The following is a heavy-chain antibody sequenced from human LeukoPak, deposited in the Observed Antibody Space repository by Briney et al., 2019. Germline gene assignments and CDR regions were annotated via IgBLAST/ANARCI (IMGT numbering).Heavy chain of an antibody. V-gene: IGHV1-24*01. D-gene: IGHD1-26*01. CDR1: GYTLTELS. Sequence: ASVKVSCKVSGYTLTELSMHWVRQAPGKGLEWMGGFDPEDGETIYAQKFQGRVTMTEDTSTDTAYMELSSLRSEDTAVYYCETWSGSYFEGDLDYWGQGTLVTVSS. J-gene: IGHJ4*02. CDR2: FDPEDGET. CDR3: ETWSGSYFEGDLDY.